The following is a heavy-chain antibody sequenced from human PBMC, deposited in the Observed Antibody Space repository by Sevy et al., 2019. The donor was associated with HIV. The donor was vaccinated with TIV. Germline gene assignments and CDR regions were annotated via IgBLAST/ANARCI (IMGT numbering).Heavy chain of an antibody. CDR3: ARVVAYCSGGTCFPGYYYGMDV. Sequence: GGSLRLSCAASGFTFSSYNMNWVRQPPGKGLEWVSSISSSSNYITYADSVKGRFTSSRDNAKNSLYLEMNTLRAEDTAVYYCARVVAYCSGGTCFPGYYYGMDVWGQGTTVTVSS. CDR2: ISSSSNYI. V-gene: IGHV3-21*01. J-gene: IGHJ6*02. CDR1: GFTFSSYN. D-gene: IGHD2-15*01.